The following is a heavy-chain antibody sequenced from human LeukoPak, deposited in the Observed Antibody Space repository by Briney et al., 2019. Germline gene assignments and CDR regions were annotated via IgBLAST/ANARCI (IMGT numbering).Heavy chain of an antibody. CDR1: GFTFDDYA. Sequence: GGSLRLSCAASGFTFDDYAMHWVRQAPGKGLEWVSGISWNSGSIGYADSVKGRFTISRDNAKNSLYLQMNSLRAEDTAVYYCARDPNSDAFDIWGQGTMVTVSS. CDR2: ISWNSGSI. V-gene: IGHV3-9*01. J-gene: IGHJ3*02. D-gene: IGHD4-23*01. CDR3: ARDPNSDAFDI.